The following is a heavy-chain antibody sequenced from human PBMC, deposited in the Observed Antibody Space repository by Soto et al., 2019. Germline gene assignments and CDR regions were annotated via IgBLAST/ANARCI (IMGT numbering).Heavy chain of an antibody. CDR3: ARGETTIVGATERGFDY. CDR2: ISYDGSNK. V-gene: IGHV3-30-3*01. CDR1: GFTFSSYA. D-gene: IGHD1-26*01. J-gene: IGHJ4*02. Sequence: QGQLVESGGGVVQPGRSLRLSCAASGFTFSSYAMHWVRQAPGKGLEWVAVISYDGSNKYYADSVKGRFTISRDNSKNTLYLQMNSLRAEDTAVYYCARGETTIVGATERGFDYWGQGTLVTVSS.